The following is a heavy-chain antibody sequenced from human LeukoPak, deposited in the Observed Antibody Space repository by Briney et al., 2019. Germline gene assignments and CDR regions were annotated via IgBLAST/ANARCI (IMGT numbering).Heavy chain of an antibody. J-gene: IGHJ4*02. V-gene: IGHV4-59*08. D-gene: IGHD6-13*01. CDR3: ARHLSVGGSWAYFDF. CDR2: IYYSGYT. CDR1: GGSISGYY. Sequence: SETLSLTCTVSGGSISGYYWGWIRQPPGKGLEYIGYIYYSGYTNYNPSLNNRVTVSVDASKNQFSLRLSSVTAADTAVYFCARHLSVGGSWAYFDFWGPGALVTVSS.